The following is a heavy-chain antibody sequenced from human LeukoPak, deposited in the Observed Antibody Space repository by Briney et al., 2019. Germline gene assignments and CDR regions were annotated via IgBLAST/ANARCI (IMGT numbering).Heavy chain of an antibody. J-gene: IGHJ3*02. CDR1: GYTFTGYY. Sequence: ASVKVSCKASGYTFTGYYMHWVRQAPGQGLEWMGRINPNSGGTNYAQKFRGRVTMTRDTSISTAYMELSRLRSDDTAVYYCARSKAWELPNAFDIWGQGTMVTVSS. D-gene: IGHD1-26*01. V-gene: IGHV1-2*06. CDR2: INPNSGGT. CDR3: ARSKAWELPNAFDI.